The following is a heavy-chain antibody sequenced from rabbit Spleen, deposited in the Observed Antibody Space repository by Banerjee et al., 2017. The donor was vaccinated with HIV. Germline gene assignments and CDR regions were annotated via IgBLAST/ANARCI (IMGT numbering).Heavy chain of an antibody. CDR2: ISDGGIT. D-gene: IGHD1-1*01. CDR3: ARDYWYGLNF. Sequence: QEQVLESGGGLVKPEGSLTLTCKASGVSLNDKDVMCWVRQAPGKGLEYIAYISDGGITNYANPVKGQFTISRDNAQNTVFLQMTSLTAADTATYFCARDYWYGLNFWGPGTLVTVS. CDR1: GVSLNDKDV. V-gene: IGHV1S29*01. J-gene: IGHJ4*01.